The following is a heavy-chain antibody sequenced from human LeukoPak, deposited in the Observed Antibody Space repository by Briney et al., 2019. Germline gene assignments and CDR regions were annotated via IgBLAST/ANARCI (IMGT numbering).Heavy chain of an antibody. CDR2: ISYDGSNK. J-gene: IGHJ5*02. D-gene: IGHD2-2*01. CDR1: GFTFSSYA. CDR3: ARPSISSTWDNSYNWFDP. V-gene: IGHV3-30-3*01. Sequence: GGSLRLSCAASGFTFSSYAMHWVRQAPGKGLEWVAVISYDGSNKYYGDSVKGRFTISRDNSKNTLYLQMNSLRAEDTAMYYCARPSISSTWDNSYNWFDPWGQGTLVTVSS.